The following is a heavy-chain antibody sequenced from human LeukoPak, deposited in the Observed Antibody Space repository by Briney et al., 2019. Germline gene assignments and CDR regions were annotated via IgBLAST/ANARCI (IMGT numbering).Heavy chain of an antibody. CDR3: ALDRGYTSGTRA. V-gene: IGHV3-30*03. CDR2: ISFDGSNK. CDR1: GFTFSSYG. J-gene: IGHJ5*02. Sequence: GGSLRLSCAASGFTFSSYGMHWVRQAPGKGLEWVAVISFDGSNKYYADSVKGRFTISRDNSKNTLYLQMNSLRAEDTAVYYCALDRGYTSGTRAWGQGTLVSVSS. D-gene: IGHD5-18*01.